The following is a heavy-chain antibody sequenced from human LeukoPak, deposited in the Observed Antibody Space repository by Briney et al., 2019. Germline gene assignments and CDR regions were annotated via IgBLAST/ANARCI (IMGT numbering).Heavy chain of an antibody. J-gene: IGHJ6*03. CDR1: GFTFISYG. V-gene: IGHV3-33*01. Sequence: GGSLRLSCAASGFTFISYGMHWIRQAPGKGLEWVAVIWYDGSNKYYADSVKGRFTISRDNSKNTLYLQMNSLRAEDTAVYYCARGYYYYYYMDVWGKGTTVTVSS. CDR2: IWYDGSNK. CDR3: ARGYYYYYYMDV.